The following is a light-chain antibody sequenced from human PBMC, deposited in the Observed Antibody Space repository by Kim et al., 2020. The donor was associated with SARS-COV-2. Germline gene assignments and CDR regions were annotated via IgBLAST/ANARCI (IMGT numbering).Light chain of an antibody. Sequence: EIVLTQSPAPLSLSPGERATLSCRASQSVSSYLAWYQQKPGQAPRLLIYDASNRATGIPARFSGSGSGTDFTLTISSLEPEDFAVYYCQQRSNWRTFGQGTKVDIK. CDR2: DAS. CDR1: QSVSSY. CDR3: QQRSNWRT. V-gene: IGKV3-11*01. J-gene: IGKJ1*01.